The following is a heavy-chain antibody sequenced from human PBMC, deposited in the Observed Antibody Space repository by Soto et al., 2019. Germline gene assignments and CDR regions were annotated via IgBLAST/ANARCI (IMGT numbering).Heavy chain of an antibody. Sequence: ASVKVSCKASGYIFTAYSMHWVRQAPGHGLEWMGVVNPSGGSTNYAQKFQGRITMTRDTPTSTVYMDLSSLTSEDTAVYYCAREDSSGYSLDYWGQGTLVTVSS. V-gene: IGHV1-46*01. CDR1: GYIFTAYS. CDR2: VNPSGGST. J-gene: IGHJ4*02. D-gene: IGHD3-22*01. CDR3: AREDSSGYSLDY.